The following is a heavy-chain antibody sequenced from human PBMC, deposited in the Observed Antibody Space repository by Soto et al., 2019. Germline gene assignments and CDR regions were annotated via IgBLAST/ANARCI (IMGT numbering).Heavy chain of an antibody. D-gene: IGHD1-26*01. J-gene: IGHJ3*02. V-gene: IGHV3-72*01. CDR2: TRNKANSYTT. CDR3: AHRGSRSYARDAFDI. CDR1: GFTFSDHY. Sequence: EVQLVESGGGLVQPGGSLRLSCAASGFTFSDHYMDWVRQAPGKGLEWVGRTRNKANSYTTEYAASVKGRFTISRDDSKNSLYLQMNSLKTEDTAVYYCAHRGSRSYARDAFDIWGQGTMVTVSS.